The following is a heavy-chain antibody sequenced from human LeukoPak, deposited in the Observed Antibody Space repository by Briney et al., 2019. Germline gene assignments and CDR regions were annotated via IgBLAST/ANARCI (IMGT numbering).Heavy chain of an antibody. V-gene: IGHV4-59*01. D-gene: IGHD1-26*01. Sequence: PSETLSLTCTVSGGSISSYYWSWIRQPPGKGLEWIGYIYYSGSTNYNPSLKSRVTISVDTSKNQFSLKLSSVTAADTAVYYCAGTKWELPSFDYWGQGTLVTVSS. CDR2: IYYSGST. J-gene: IGHJ4*02. CDR1: GGSISSYY. CDR3: AGTKWELPSFDY.